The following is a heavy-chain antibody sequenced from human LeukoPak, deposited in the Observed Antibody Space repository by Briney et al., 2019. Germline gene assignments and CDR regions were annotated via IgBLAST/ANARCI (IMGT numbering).Heavy chain of an antibody. J-gene: IGHJ6*02. CDR1: GFTFSDYG. CDR3: ARGHYYGMDV. Sequence: GGSLRLSCTASGFTFSDYGIHWVRQAPGKGLVWVSRINSDGSGTSHADSVKGRFTTSRDNAKNTLYLQMNSLRAEDTAVYYCARGHYYGMDVWGQGTTVTVSS. CDR2: INSDGSGT. V-gene: IGHV3-74*01.